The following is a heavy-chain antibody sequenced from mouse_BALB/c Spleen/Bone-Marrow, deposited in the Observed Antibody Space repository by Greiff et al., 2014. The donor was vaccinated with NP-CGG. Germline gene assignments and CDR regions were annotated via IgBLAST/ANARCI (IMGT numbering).Heavy chain of an antibody. D-gene: IGHD2-4*01. CDR2: IHPSDIET. CDR3: ARGEITAFAY. V-gene: IGHV1-61*01. Sequence: QVQLQQSGAELVRPGASVKLSCKASGYSFTIYWMNWVKQRPGQGLEWIGMIHPSDIETRLNQEFKDKATLTVDKSSNTAYMQLSSPTSEDSAVYYCARGEITAFAYWGQGTLVTVSA. J-gene: IGHJ3*01. CDR1: GYSFTIYW.